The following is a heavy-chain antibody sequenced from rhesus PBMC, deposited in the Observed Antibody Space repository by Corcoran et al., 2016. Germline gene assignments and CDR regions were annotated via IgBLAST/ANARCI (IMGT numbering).Heavy chain of an antibody. CDR3: ARAVYWYFDL. CDR1: GYSISSAYG. V-gene: IGHV4-127*01. CDR2: IFGGTGST. J-gene: IGHJ2*01. Sequence: QVHLQESGPGLVKPSETLSLTCAVSGYSISSAYGWACIRQPPGKGLEWIGQIFGGTGSTYYNPSLKSRVTVSKDTSKNQFSLKLRSVTAADTAVYYCARAVYWYFDLWGPGSPITISS.